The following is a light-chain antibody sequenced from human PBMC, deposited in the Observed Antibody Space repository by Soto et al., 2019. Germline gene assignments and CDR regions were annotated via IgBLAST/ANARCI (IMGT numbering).Light chain of an antibody. Sequence: EIVLTQSPGTLSLSPGERATLSCRTSQSVSSSYLAWYQQNPGQAPRLLIYGASTRATGIPDRFSGSGSETDFTLTISRLEPEDFAVYYCHQYGTSPRSFGGGTKVEIK. CDR3: HQYGTSPRS. J-gene: IGKJ4*01. V-gene: IGKV3-20*01. CDR1: QSVSSSY. CDR2: GAS.